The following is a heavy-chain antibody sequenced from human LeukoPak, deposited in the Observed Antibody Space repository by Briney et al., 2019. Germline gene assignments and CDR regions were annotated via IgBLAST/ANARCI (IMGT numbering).Heavy chain of an antibody. CDR1: GFTFSSYS. D-gene: IGHD2-21*01. CDR3: ARWVPASVYCGGDCYS. Sequence: PGGSLRLSCAASGFTFSSYSMNWVRQAPGKGLEWVSYISSSGSTIYYADSVKGRFTISRDNAKNSLYLQMNSLRAEDTAVYYCARWVPASVYCGGDCYSWGQGTLVTVSS. CDR2: ISSSGSTI. V-gene: IGHV3-48*04. J-gene: IGHJ1*01.